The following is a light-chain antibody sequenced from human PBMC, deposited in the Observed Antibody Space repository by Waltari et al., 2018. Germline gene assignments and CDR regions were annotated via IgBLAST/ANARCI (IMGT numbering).Light chain of an antibody. CDR3: CSYAGENTMI. CDR1: YYDIGNYDL. CDR2: EAT. J-gene: IGLJ2*01. V-gene: IGLV2-23*01. Sequence: QSALTQPASVSGSPGQSVTIPRTGTYYDIGNYDLFPWYQQYPGKAPRLIIYEATSRPSWVSNRFSASKSGNTASLTISGLQTEDEAHYYCCSYAGENTMIFGGGTRLTVL.